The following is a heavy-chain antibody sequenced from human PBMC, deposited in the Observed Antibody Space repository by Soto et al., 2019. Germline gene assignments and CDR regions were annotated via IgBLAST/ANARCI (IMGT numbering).Heavy chain of an antibody. J-gene: IGHJ6*02. Sequence: ASVKVSCKASGYTFTDYYMHWVRQAPGQGLEWMGWINPNSGGTNYAQKFQGRVTMTRDTSISTAYMELNRLRSDDTAVYYCARDQSPSSGWPGMDVWGQGATVTVSS. V-gene: IGHV1-2*02. CDR2: INPNSGGT. D-gene: IGHD6-19*01. CDR1: GYTFTDYY. CDR3: ARDQSPSSGWPGMDV.